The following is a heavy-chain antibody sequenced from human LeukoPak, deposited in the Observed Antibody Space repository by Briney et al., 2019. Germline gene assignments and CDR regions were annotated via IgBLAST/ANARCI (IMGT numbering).Heavy chain of an antibody. CDR2: INPNSGGT. J-gene: IGHJ4*02. V-gene: IGHV1-2*02. D-gene: IGHD2-2*01. CDR1: GYTFTGYY. CDR3: ARDRGYCSSTSCYYYFDY. Sequence: ASVKVSCKASGYTFTGYYMHWVRQAPGQGLEWMGWINPNSGGTNYAQKFQGRVTMTRDTSISTAYMELSRLRSDDTAVYYCARDRGYCSSTSCYYYFDYWGQGTLVPVSS.